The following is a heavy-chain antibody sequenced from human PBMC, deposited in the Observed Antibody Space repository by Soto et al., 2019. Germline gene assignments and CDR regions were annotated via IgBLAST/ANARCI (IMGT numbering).Heavy chain of an antibody. CDR3: ARDPPSPPISPAAIWAAGYYYYYGMDV. D-gene: IGHD2-2*02. J-gene: IGHJ6*02. CDR1: GFTFSSYA. Sequence: GGSLRLSCAASGFTFSSYAMHWVRQAPGKGLEWVAVISYDGSNKYYADSVKGRFTISRDNSKKPLYLQMNSLRAEDTAVYYCARDPPSPPISPAAIWAAGYYYYYGMDVWGQGTTVTVSS. V-gene: IGHV3-30-3*01. CDR2: ISYDGSNK.